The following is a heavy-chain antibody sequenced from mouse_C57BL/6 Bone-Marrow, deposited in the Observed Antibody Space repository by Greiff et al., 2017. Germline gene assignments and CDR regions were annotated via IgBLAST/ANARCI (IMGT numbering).Heavy chain of an antibody. V-gene: IGHV2-9-1*01. CDR1: GFSLTSYA. J-gene: IGHJ4*01. Sequence: VQLQESGPGLVQPSQSLSITCTVSGFSLTSYAISWVRQPPGKGLEWLGVIWTGGGTNYNSALKSRLSISKDNSKSQVFLKMNSLQTDDTARYYCARSPPFYYGSSYYAMDYWGQGTSVTVSS. CDR3: ARSPPFYYGSSYYAMDY. CDR2: IWTGGGT. D-gene: IGHD1-1*01.